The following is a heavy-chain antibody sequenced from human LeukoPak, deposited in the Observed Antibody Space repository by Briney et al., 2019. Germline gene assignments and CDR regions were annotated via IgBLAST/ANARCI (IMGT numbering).Heavy chain of an antibody. CDR2: ISYDGRNK. CDR1: GFTFSTYG. V-gene: IGHV3-30*18. CDR3: AKDGDYYGEGTKGYYFDY. Sequence: GGSLRLSCAASGFTFSTYGMHWVRQAPGKGLEWVAVISYDGRNKYYPDSVKGRFTFSKDNSKNTLYLQMNSLRAEDTAVYYCAKDGDYYGEGTKGYYFDYWGQGTLVTVSS. J-gene: IGHJ4*02. D-gene: IGHD3-10*01.